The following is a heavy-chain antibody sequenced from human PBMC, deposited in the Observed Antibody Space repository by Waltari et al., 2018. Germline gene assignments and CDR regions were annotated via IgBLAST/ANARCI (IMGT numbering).Heavy chain of an antibody. J-gene: IGHJ4*02. CDR2: IYYSGST. CDR1: GGSISSSSYY. D-gene: IGHD6-6*01. Sequence: QLQLQESGPGLVKPSETLSLTCTVSGGSISSSSYYWGWIRQPPGKGLEWIGSIYYSGSTYYNPSLKSRVTISVDTSKNQFSLKLSSVTAADTAEYYCARDSTGSSSDHDYWGQGTLVTVSS. V-gene: IGHV4-39*07. CDR3: ARDSTGSSSDHDY.